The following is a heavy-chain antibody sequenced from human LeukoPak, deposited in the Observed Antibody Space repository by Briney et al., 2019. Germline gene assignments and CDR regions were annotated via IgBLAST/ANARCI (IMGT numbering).Heavy chain of an antibody. CDR2: IYHSGST. D-gene: IGHD2-2*01. Sequence: PSETLSLTCAVSGGSISSGGYSWSWIRQPPGKGLEWIGYIYHSGSTYYNPSLKSRVTISVDRSKNQFSLKLSSVTAADTAAYYCARDQGYCSSTSCENYYYYGMDVWGKGTTVTVSS. J-gene: IGHJ6*04. V-gene: IGHV4-30-2*01. CDR1: GGSISSGGYS. CDR3: ARDQGYCSSTSCENYYYYGMDV.